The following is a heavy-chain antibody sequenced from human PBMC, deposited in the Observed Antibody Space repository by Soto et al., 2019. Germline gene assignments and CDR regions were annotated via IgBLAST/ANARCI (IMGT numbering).Heavy chain of an antibody. Sequence: EVQLLESGGGLVQPGGSLRLSCEASGFTFGSYAMSWVRQAPGKGLEWVSAISGSGGSTDYADSVKGRFTISRDNSKNTLYLQMHSLRAEDTAVYYCAQDQNVRVKRPVDYWGQGTLGTVSS. J-gene: IGHJ4*02. V-gene: IGHV3-23*01. CDR1: GFTFGSYA. CDR2: ISGSGGST. CDR3: AQDQNVRVKRPVDY. D-gene: IGHD3-10*01.